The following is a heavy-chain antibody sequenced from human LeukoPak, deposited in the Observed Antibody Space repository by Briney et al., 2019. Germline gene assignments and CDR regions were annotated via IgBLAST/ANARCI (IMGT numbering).Heavy chain of an antibody. J-gene: IGHJ5*02. CDR1: GGSFSGYY. CDR2: INHSGST. CDR3: EEGIRDFDWLQRRPLVVPWFDP. V-gene: IGHV4-34*01. Sequence: SETLSLTCAVYGGSFSGYYWSWIRQPPGKGLEWIGEINHSGSTNYNPSLKSRVTISVDTSKNQFSLKPRSVTAADTAFFHAEEGIRDFDWLQRRPLVVPWFDPWGQGTLVTVSS. D-gene: IGHD3-9*01.